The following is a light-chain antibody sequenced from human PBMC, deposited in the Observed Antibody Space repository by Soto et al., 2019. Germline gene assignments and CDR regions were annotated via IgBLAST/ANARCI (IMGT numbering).Light chain of an antibody. V-gene: IGKV1-5*03. CDR2: KAS. J-gene: IGKJ1*01. CDR1: QSISGS. Sequence: DVQITQSPSSLSASIGDRVAITFRASQSISGSLNWYQQKPGKAPKLLIYKASTLKSGVPSRFSGSGSGTEFTLTISSLQPDDFATYYCQHYNSYSEAFGQGTKVDIK. CDR3: QHYNSYSEA.